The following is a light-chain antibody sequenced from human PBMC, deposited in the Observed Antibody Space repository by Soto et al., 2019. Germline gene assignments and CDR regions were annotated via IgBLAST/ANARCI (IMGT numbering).Light chain of an antibody. CDR1: ASTIGRNY. CDR2: RNS. V-gene: IGLV1-47*01. J-gene: IGLJ1*01. CDR3: AAWDDNLSGLYV. Sequence: QAVVTQSPSASGTPGQRGTISCSGSASTIGRNYVYWYQQLPGTAPKLLIYRNSQRPSGVPDRFSGSKSGTSASLAISGLRSEDEADYYCAAWDDNLSGLYVFGAGTKLTVL.